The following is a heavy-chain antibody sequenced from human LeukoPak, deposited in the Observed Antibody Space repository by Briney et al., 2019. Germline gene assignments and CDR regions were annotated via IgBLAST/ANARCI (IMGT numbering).Heavy chain of an antibody. CDR2: IRYDGSNK. CDR3: AKDEVGWLQPYGYFDY. J-gene: IGHJ4*02. Sequence: PGGSLRLSCAASGFTFSSYAMSWVRQAPGKGLEWVAFIRYDGSNKYYADSVKGRFTISRDNSKNTLYLQMNSLRAEDTAVYYCAKDEVGWLQPYGYFDYWGQGTLVTVSS. CDR1: GFTFSSYA. V-gene: IGHV3-30*02. D-gene: IGHD5-24*01.